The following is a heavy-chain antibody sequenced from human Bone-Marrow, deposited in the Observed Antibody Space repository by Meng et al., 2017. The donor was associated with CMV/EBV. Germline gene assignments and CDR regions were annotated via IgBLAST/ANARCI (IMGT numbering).Heavy chain of an antibody. D-gene: IGHD1-1*01. CDR1: GGTFSSYT. J-gene: IGHJ4*02. CDR3: AITYNWNDVGGYY. Sequence: SVKVSCKASGGTFSSYTISWVRQAPGQGLEWMGRIIPILGIANYAQKFQGRVTITEDKSTSTAYMELSSLRSEDTAVYYCAITYNWNDVGGYYWGQGTLVTVSS. CDR2: IIPILGIA. V-gene: IGHV1-69*02.